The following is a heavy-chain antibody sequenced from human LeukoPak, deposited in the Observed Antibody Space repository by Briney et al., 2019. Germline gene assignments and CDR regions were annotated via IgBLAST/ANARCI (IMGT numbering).Heavy chain of an antibody. CDR3: ARAGYYYGMDV. CDR2: IYSGGST. J-gene: IGHJ6*02. CDR1: GFTVSSNY. V-gene: IGHV3-53*01. Sequence: PGGSLRLSCAASGFTVSSNYMSWVRQAPGKGLEWVSVIYSGGSTYYADSVKGRFTISRDNSKNTLYLQMNSLRAEDTAVYYSARAGYYYGMDVWGQGTTDTVSS.